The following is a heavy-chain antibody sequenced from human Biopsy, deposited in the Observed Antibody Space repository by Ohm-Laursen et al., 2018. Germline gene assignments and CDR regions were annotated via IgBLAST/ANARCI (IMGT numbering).Heavy chain of an antibody. V-gene: IGHV1-2*02. D-gene: IGHD2-8*01. J-gene: IGHJ4*02. CDR1: SYTFTDYN. CDR3: ARDPLNGHKHFDY. CDR2: INCKTGAT. Sequence: SVKVSCKTSSYTFTDYNIHWMRQAPGQGLEWLGYINCKTGATNYAQKFQGMVTMTRDTSISTAYLALGSLRSADTAIYYCARDPLNGHKHFDYWGQGSLVTVSS.